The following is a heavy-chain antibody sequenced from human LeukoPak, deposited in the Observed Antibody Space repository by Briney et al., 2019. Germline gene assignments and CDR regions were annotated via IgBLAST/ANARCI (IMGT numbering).Heavy chain of an antibody. J-gene: IGHJ5*02. CDR3: ATGRYYGSGSYKNWFDP. V-gene: IGHV1-24*01. D-gene: IGHD3-10*01. Sequence: ASVTVSCKVSGYTLTELSMHWVRQAPGKGLEWMGGFDTEDGETIYAQKFQGRVTMTEDTSTDTAYMELSSLRSEDTAVYYCATGRYYGSGSYKNWFDPWGQGTLVTVSS. CDR1: GYTLTELS. CDR2: FDTEDGET.